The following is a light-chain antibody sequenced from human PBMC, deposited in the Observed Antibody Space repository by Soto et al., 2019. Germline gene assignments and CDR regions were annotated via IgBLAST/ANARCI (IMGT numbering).Light chain of an antibody. CDR3: QQCFSIPPT. CDR2: AAS. CDR1: HSVDNY. Sequence: DIQMTQSPSSLSASVGDRVTITCRASHSVDNYLSWYQQKPGKAPKLLIYAASNLQRGVPSRFSGSGSGTDFTLTINNLQPDDFAVYYCQQCFSIPPTFGHGTKVDI. J-gene: IGKJ1*01. V-gene: IGKV1-39*01.